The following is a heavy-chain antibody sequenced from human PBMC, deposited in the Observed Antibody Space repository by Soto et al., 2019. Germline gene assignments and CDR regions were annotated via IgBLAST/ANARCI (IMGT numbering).Heavy chain of an antibody. CDR1: GFTFSTYE. J-gene: IGHJ4*02. Sequence: PGGSLRLSCAASGFTFSTYEMTWVRQAPGKGLEWISYISSTDGTIYYADSVMGRFTISRDNAQSSLFLQMNSLRVEDTAVYYCARGLVATKAGKVIDYWGQGTLVTVSS. CDR3: ARGLVATKAGKVIDY. CDR2: ISSTDGTI. V-gene: IGHV3-48*03. D-gene: IGHD5-12*01.